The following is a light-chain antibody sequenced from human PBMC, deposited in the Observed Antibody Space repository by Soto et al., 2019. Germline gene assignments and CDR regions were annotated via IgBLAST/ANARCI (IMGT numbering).Light chain of an antibody. J-gene: IGLJ1*01. CDR1: SSNFGAGYD. CDR2: TNT. Sequence: QTVVTQPPSVSGAPGQRVTISCTGGSSNFGAGYDVHWYQQLPGTAPKLLIHTNTNRPSGVPDRFSGSKSDTSASLAITGLQAEDEADYYCQSYDSRLSRDVFGTGTKLTVL. CDR3: QSYDSRLSRDV. V-gene: IGLV1-40*01.